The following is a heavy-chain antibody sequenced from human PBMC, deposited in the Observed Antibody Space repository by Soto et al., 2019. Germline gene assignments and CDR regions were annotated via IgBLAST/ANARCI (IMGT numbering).Heavy chain of an antibody. CDR3: ARADYGDYQTIDY. CDR1: GGSISSSSYY. J-gene: IGHJ4*02. Sequence: PSETLSLTCTVSGGSISSSSYYWGWIRQPPGKGLEWIGSIYYSGSTYYNPSLKSRVTISVDTSKNQFSLKLSSVTAADTAVYYCARADYGDYQTIDYWGQGTLVTVSS. CDR2: IYYSGST. D-gene: IGHD4-17*01. V-gene: IGHV4-39*01.